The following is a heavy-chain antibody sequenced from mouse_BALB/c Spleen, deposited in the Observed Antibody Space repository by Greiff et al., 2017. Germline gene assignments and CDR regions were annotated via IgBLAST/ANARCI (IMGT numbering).Heavy chain of an antibody. CDR2: INPSTGYT. CDR3: ARLRTRYFDV. Sequence: QVQLQQSGAELAKPGASVKMSCKASGYTFTSYWMHWVKQRPGQGLEWIGYINPSTGYTEYNQKFKDKATLTADKSSSTAYMQLSSLTSEDSAVYYCARLRTRYFDVWGAGTTVTVSS. V-gene: IGHV1-7*01. CDR1: GYTFTSYW. J-gene: IGHJ1*01.